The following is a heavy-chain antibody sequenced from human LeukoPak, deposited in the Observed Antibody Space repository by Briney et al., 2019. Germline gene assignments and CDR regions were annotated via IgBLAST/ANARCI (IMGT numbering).Heavy chain of an antibody. CDR2: INPNSGGT. CDR3: AGVPGEYSYGY. Sequence: ASVKVSCKASGYTFSTYPMNWVRQAPGQGLEWMGRINPNSGGTNYAQKFQGRVTMTRDTSISTAYMELSRLRSDDTAVYYCAGVPGEYSYGYWGQGTLVTVSS. D-gene: IGHD5-18*01. V-gene: IGHV1-2*06. J-gene: IGHJ4*02. CDR1: GYTFSTYP.